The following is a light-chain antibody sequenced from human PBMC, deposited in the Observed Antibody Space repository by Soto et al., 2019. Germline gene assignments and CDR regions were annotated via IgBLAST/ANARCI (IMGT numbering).Light chain of an antibody. V-gene: IGLV6-57*04. CDR3: QSYDSSSRV. J-gene: IGLJ7*01. CDR2: EDN. CDR1: SGSIASNY. Sequence: NFMLTQPHSVSESPGKTVTISCTRSSGSIASNYVQWFQQRPGSAPTTVIYEDNQRPSGVPDRFSGSIDSSSNSASLTISGLKTEDEADYYCQSYDSSSRVFGGGTQLTVL.